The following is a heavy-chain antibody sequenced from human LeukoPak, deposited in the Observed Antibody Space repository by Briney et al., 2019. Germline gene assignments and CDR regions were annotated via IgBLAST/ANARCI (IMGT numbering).Heavy chain of an antibody. J-gene: IGHJ3*02. Sequence: GGSLRLSCAASGFTLSSYGMHWVRQGPGKGLEWEAFISYDGRNKYYGDSVKGRFTISRDNSKNTLYLQMNNLTLEDTAVYYCARDRSGWYKDAFDIWGQGTMVTVSS. CDR1: GFTLSSYG. CDR3: ARDRSGWYKDAFDI. V-gene: IGHV3-30*03. CDR2: ISYDGRNK. D-gene: IGHD6-19*01.